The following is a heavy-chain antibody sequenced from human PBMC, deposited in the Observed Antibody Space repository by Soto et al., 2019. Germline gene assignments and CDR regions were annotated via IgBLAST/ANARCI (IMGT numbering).Heavy chain of an antibody. Sequence: QAQLVQSGPEVTKPGASVKVSCKASGYRFTSYGISWVRQAPGQGLEWLGWISGYDDNTKYTQTLQGRVTISTDTSTNTGYMQLSILTSDDTAMYYCARGGYYDSSGSRNYHYYGMNVWGQGTTVTVSS. CDR1: GYRFTSYG. CDR3: ARGGYYDSSGSRNYHYYGMNV. V-gene: IGHV1-18*01. CDR2: ISGYDDNT. D-gene: IGHD3-22*01. J-gene: IGHJ6*02.